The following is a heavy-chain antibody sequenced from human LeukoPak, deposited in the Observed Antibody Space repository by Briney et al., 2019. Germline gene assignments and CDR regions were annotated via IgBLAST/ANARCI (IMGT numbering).Heavy chain of an antibody. J-gene: IGHJ1*01. D-gene: IGHD3-22*01. Sequence: ASVKVSCKASGYTFTSYYMHWVRQAPGQGLEWMGIINPSGGSTSYAQKFQGRVTMTRDTSTSTVYMELSSLRSEDTAVYYCARGGVYYDSSGYYSAAEYFQHWGQGTLVTVSS. CDR2: INPSGGST. V-gene: IGHV1-46*01. CDR1: GYTFTSYY. CDR3: ARGGVYYDSSGYYSAAEYFQH.